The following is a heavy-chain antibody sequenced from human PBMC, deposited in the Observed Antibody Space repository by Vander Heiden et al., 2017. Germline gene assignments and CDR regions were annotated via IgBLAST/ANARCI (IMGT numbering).Heavy chain of an antibody. Sequence: QLVESGGGLVKPGRSLRRSCTASGFTFGAYAMSWFRQAPGKGLEWVGFIGSKAYGGTTEYAASVKGRFTISRDDSKSIAYLQMNSLKTEDTAVYYCSLKYYYDSSGFSHFDYWGQGTLVTVSS. D-gene: IGHD3-22*01. CDR3: SLKYYYDSSGFSHFDY. CDR2: IGSKAYGGTT. J-gene: IGHJ4*02. CDR1: GFTFGAYA. V-gene: IGHV3-49*05.